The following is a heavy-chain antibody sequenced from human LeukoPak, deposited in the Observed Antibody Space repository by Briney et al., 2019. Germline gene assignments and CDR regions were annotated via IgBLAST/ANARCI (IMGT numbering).Heavy chain of an antibody. Sequence: SGGSLRLSCAASGFTVSSNYMSWVRQAPGKGLEWVSVIYSGGSTYYADSVKGRFTISRDNSKNTLYLQMNSLRAEDTAVYYCARESLGNTGFDPWGQGTLVTVSS. J-gene: IGHJ5*02. V-gene: IGHV3-66*01. CDR2: IYSGGST. CDR1: GFTVSSNY. CDR3: ARESLGNTGFDP. D-gene: IGHD2/OR15-2a*01.